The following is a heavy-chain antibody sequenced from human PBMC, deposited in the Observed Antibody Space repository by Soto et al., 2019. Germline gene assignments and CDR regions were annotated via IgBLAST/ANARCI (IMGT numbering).Heavy chain of an antibody. D-gene: IGHD3-22*01. V-gene: IGHV5-10-1*01. CDR1: GYSFAGYW. J-gene: IGHJ4*02. CDR2: IDPSDSQT. Sequence: GESLKISCKGSGYSFAGYWITWVRQKPGKGLEWIGRIDPSDSQTYYSPSFRGHVTISVTKSITTVFLQWSSPRASDTAMYYCARQIYDSDTGPNFQYYFDSWGQGTPVTVSS. CDR3: ARQIYDSDTGPNFQYYFDS.